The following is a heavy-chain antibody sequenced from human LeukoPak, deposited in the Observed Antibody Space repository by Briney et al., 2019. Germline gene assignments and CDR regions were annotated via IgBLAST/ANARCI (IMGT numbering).Heavy chain of an antibody. D-gene: IGHD2-2*01. CDR2: IYHSGST. CDR3: ARNALGYCSSTSCYQGGPYYYYYMDV. V-gene: IGHV4-39*07. CDR1: GGSISSSSYY. J-gene: IGHJ6*03. Sequence: PSETLSLTCTVSGGSISSSSYYWGWIRQPPGKGLEWIGSIYHSGSTNYNPSLKSRVTISVDKSKNQFSLKLSSVTAADTAVYYCARNALGYCSSTSCYQGGPYYYYYMDVWGKGTTVTVSS.